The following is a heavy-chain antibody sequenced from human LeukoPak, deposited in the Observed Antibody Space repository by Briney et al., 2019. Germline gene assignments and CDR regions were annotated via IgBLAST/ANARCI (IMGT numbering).Heavy chain of an antibody. CDR2: ISGSGGST. J-gene: IGHJ4*02. CDR1: GFTFATYV. V-gene: IGHV3-23*01. Sequence: GGSLRLSCAASGFTFATYVMTWVRQAPGKGLEWVSAISGSGGSTYYADSVKGRFTISRDNSKNTLYLQMNSLRAEDTAVYYCANQRSITIFGVVITEPADYWGQGTLVTVSS. CDR3: ANQRSITIFGVVITEPADY. D-gene: IGHD3-3*01.